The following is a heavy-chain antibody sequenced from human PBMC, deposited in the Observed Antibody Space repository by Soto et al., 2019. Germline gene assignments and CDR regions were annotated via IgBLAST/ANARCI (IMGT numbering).Heavy chain of an antibody. CDR1: GGSFSGYY. J-gene: IGHJ6*02. CDR3: ARELVYYYDSSGLPRKYYYYYGMDV. V-gene: IGHV4-34*01. Sequence: SETLSLTCAVYGGSFSGYYWSWIRQPPGKGLEWIGEINYSGSTNYNPSLKSRVTISVDTSKNQFSLKLSSVTAADTAVYYCARELVYYYDSSGLPRKYYYYYGMDVWGQGTTVTVSS. CDR2: INYSGST. D-gene: IGHD3-22*01.